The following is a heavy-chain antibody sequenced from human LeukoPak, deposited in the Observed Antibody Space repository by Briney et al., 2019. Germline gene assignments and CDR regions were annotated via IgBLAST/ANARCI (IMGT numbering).Heavy chain of an antibody. CDR2: IIPIFGTA. CDR1: GGTFSSYA. D-gene: IGHD1-26*01. Sequence: ASVTVSCKASGGTFSSYAISWVRQAPGQGLEWMGGIIPIFGTANYAQKFQGRVTITAGESTSTAYMELSSLRSEDTAVYYCARLYSGSLIFDYWGQGTLVTVSS. CDR3: ARLYSGSLIFDY. V-gene: IGHV1-69*13. J-gene: IGHJ4*02.